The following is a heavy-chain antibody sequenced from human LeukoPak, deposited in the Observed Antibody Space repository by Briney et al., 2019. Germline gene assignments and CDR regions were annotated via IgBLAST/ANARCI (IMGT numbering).Heavy chain of an antibody. D-gene: IGHD2-2*01. CDR2: MNPNSGNT. CDR1: GYTFTSYD. Sequence: GASVKVSCKASGYTFTSYDINWVRQATGQGLEWMGWMNPNSGNTGYAQKFQGRVTMTRNTSISTAYMELSSLRSEDTAVYYCARGLCRRSVSSTSCYEGTRSDYWGQGTLVTVSS. J-gene: IGHJ4*02. CDR3: ARGLCRRSVSSTSCYEGTRSDY. V-gene: IGHV1-8*02.